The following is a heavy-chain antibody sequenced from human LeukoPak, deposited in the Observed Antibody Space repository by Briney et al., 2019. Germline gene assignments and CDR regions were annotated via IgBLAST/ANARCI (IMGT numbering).Heavy chain of an antibody. V-gene: IGHV4-39*07. CDR3: ARDRSGIAAAGYYYYMDV. CDR1: GGSISTSNYY. D-gene: IGHD6-13*01. Sequence: SETLSLTCTVSGGSISTSNYYWGWIRQPPGKGLEWIGNIFYSGSTYYSPSLKSRVTISLDTSRNQFSLKLNSVTAADTAVYYCARDRSGIAAAGYYYYMDVWGKGTTVTVSS. CDR2: IFYSGST. J-gene: IGHJ6*03.